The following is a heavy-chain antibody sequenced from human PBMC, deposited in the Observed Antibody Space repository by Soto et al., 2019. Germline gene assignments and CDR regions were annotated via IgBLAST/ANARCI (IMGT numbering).Heavy chain of an antibody. Sequence: XDSLTISCQGSGYSFASYWIGLVRQMPGKDLEWMGIIYPGDSDTRYSPSFQGQVTISADKSLRTAYLQWTSLKASDTALYYCARTRSFTLGFYYDGMDVWGQGTTVTVSS. CDR3: ARTRSFTLGFYYDGMDV. V-gene: IGHV5-51*01. D-gene: IGHD6-6*01. CDR2: IYPGDSDT. J-gene: IGHJ6*02. CDR1: GYSFASYW.